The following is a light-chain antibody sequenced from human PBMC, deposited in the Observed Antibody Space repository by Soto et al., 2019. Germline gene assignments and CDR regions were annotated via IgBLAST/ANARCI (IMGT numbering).Light chain of an antibody. Sequence: QPVLTQPPSASGTPGQRVTISCSGSSSNIGSNSVNWYQQLPGTAPKLLMYSSNQRPSGVPDRFSGSKSGTSASLAISGLQSEDEADYYCAACDDSLNGVVFGGGTKVTVL. CDR2: SSN. CDR3: AACDDSLNGVV. J-gene: IGLJ2*01. CDR1: SSNIGSNS. V-gene: IGLV1-44*01.